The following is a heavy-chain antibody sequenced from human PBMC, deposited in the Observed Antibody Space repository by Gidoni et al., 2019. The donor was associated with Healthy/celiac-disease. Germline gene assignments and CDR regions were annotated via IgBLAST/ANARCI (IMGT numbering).Heavy chain of an antibody. CDR2: INHSGST. Sequence: QVQLQQWGAGLLKPSETLSLTCAVYGGSFSGYYWSWIRQPPGKGLEWIGEINHSGSTNYNPSLKSRVTISVDTSKNQFSLKLSSVTAADTAVYYCARGWYSSGWYGGPFDPWGQGTLVTVSS. V-gene: IGHV4-34*01. CDR3: ARGWYSSGWYGGPFDP. D-gene: IGHD6-19*01. CDR1: GGSFSGYY. J-gene: IGHJ5*02.